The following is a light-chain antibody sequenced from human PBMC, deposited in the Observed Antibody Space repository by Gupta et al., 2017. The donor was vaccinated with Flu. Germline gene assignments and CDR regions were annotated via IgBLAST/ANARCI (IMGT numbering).Light chain of an antibody. Sequence: QSALTQPASVSGSPGQSITISCTGTSSDIGGYHYVSWYQQHPGKAPKLMIYEVSKRTAGVASRFSGSKAGNTASLTISGHTAEDAAEYYGSADTSSSILVFGGGIKLTVL. CDR2: EVS. J-gene: IGLJ2*01. CDR1: SSDIGGYHY. V-gene: IGLV2-14*01. CDR3: SADTSSSILV.